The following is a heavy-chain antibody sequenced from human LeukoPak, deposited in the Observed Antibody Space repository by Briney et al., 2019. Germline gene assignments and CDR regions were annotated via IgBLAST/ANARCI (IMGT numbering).Heavy chain of an antibody. CDR3: ARGSTYDFWSGYYFTRYYFDY. CDR2: INHSGST. D-gene: IGHD3-3*01. CDR1: GDSVTTGYY. V-gene: IGHV4-34*01. J-gene: IGHJ4*02. Sequence: SETLSLTCAVSGDSVTTGYYWGWIRQPPGKGLEWIGEINHSGSTNYNPSLKSRVTISVDTSKNQFSLKLSSVTAADTAVYYCARGSTYDFWSGYYFTRYYFDYWGQGTLVTLYS.